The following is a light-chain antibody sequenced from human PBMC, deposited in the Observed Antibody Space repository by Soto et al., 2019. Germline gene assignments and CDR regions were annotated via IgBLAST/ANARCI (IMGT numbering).Light chain of an antibody. CDR1: QSVRTK. V-gene: IGKV3-15*01. J-gene: IGKJ5*01. Sequence: EIVMTQSPGTLSVSPGEGATLFCRASQSVRTKLAWYQQRAGQAPRLLMYGASTRATGIPDRFSSSGSGTEFTLTISSLQSEDFAVYYCQQYNSWPPITFGQGTRLEIK. CDR2: GAS. CDR3: QQYNSWPPIT.